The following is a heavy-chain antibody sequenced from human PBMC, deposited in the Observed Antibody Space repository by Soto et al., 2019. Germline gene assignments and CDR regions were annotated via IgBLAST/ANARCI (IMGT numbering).Heavy chain of an antibody. CDR2: IYTSGST. D-gene: IGHD3-9*01. CDR1: GGSVSSGIYY. Sequence: TLSLTCHVSGGSVSSGIYYWSWIRQPPGKGLEWIGRIYTSGSTNYNPSLKSRVTMSVYTSNNQFSLKLSSVTAAATAVYSRAGRDCVILTGYQTQFVDS. J-gene: IGHJ5*01. V-gene: IGHV4-61*02. CDR3: AGRDCVILTGYQTQFVDS.